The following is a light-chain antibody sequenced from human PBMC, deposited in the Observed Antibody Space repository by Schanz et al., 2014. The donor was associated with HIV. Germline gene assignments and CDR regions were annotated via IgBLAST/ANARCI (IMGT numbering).Light chain of an antibody. V-gene: IGKV4-1*01. Sequence: DIVMTQSPDSLAVSLGERGTINCKSSQNILYSSNNKNYLAWYQQKPAQPPKLLFYWAFIRESGVPDRFSASGSGTDFTLTISSLQAEDVAVYFCHQYYSAPHTFGQGTKLEIK. J-gene: IGKJ2*01. CDR2: WAF. CDR3: HQYYSAPHT. CDR1: QNILYSSNNKNY.